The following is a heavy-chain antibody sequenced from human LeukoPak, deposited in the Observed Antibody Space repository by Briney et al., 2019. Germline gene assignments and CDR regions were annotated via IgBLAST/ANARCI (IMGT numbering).Heavy chain of an antibody. J-gene: IGHJ4*02. Sequence: SETLSLTCGVWGGSLSGYYRSWLRQPPGKGLEWIGDINHSGSTNYYPVLKSRVTISVDTSKNQFSLKLSSVTAADTAVYYCARGLPRYSSSWYVDYWGQGTLVTVSS. CDR2: INHSGST. V-gene: IGHV4-34*01. CDR3: ARGLPRYSSSWYVDY. D-gene: IGHD6-13*01. CDR1: GGSLSGYY.